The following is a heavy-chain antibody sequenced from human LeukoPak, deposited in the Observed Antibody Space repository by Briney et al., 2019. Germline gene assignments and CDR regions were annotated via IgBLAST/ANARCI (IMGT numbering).Heavy chain of an antibody. CDR1: GYTFTGYY. CDR2: INPSGGST. V-gene: IGHV1-46*01. CDR3: ARFDSSGYYGSSLDY. Sequence: ASVKVSCKASGYTFTGYYMHWVRQAPGQGLEWMGIINPSGGSTSYAQKFQGRVTMTRDTSTSTVYMELSSLRSEDTAVYYCARFDSSGYYGSSLDYWGQGTLVTVSS. J-gene: IGHJ4*02. D-gene: IGHD3-22*01.